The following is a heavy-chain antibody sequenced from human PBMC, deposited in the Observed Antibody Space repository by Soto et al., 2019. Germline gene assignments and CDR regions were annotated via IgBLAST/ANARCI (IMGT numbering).Heavy chain of an antibody. CDR1: GYTFTSYG. CDR3: VKDLDNWNDADDSDC. D-gene: IGHD1-20*01. Sequence: ASVKVSCKASGYTFTSYGISWVRQAPGQGLEWMGWISAYNGNTNYAQKLQGRVTMTTDTSTSTAYMELGSLRSDDTAVYYCVKDLDNWNDADDSDCWGQGSLVTVSS. V-gene: IGHV1-18*01. J-gene: IGHJ4*02. CDR2: ISAYNGNT.